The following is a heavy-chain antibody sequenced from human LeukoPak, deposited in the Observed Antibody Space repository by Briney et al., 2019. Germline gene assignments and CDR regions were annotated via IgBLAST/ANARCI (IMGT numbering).Heavy chain of an antibody. D-gene: IGHD3-9*01. CDR3: ARGTEARYFDWLFGY. CDR2: ISAYNGNT. J-gene: IGHJ4*02. CDR1: GYTFTSYG. Sequence: ASVKVSCKASGYTFTSYGISWVRRAPGQGLEWMGWISAYNGNTNYAQKLQGRVTMTTDTSTSTAYMELRSLRSDDTAVYYCARGTEARYFDWLFGYWGQGTLVTVSS. V-gene: IGHV1-18*01.